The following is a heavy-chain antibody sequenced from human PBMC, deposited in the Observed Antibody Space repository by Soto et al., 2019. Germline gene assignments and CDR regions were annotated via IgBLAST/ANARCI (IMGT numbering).Heavy chain of an antibody. CDR2: IYYSGST. CDR3: ARGTSSSSWYPDYYGMDV. D-gene: IGHD6-13*01. J-gene: IGHJ6*02. CDR1: GGSIISGDYY. V-gene: IGHV4-30-4*01. Sequence: KPSETLSLTCTVSGGSIISGDYYWSWIRQHPGKGLEWIGYIYYSGSTYYNPSLKSRVTISVDTSKNQFSLKLSSVTAADTAVYYCARGTSSSSWYPDYYGMDVWGQGTTVTVSS.